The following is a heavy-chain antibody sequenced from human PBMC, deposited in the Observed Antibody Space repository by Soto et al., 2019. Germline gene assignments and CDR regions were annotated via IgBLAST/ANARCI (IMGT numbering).Heavy chain of an antibody. J-gene: IGHJ6*02. CDR1: GFTFSSYE. CDR3: AREEVLAVAGTVWNYYYYGMDV. Sequence: GSLRLSCAASGFTFSSYEMNWVRQAPGKGLEWVSYISSSGSTIYYADSVKGRFTISRDNAKNSLYLQMNSLRAEDTAVYYCAREEVLAVAGTVWNYYYYGMDVWGQGTTVTVSS. V-gene: IGHV3-48*03. CDR2: ISSSGSTI. D-gene: IGHD6-19*01.